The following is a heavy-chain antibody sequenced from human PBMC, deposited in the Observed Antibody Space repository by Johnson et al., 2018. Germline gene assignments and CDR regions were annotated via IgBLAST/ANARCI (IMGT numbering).Heavy chain of an antibody. CDR3: AKDMMIEYYFYS. D-gene: IGHD3-16*01. CDR2: ISFEGRNT. CDR1: GFTFTDYG. V-gene: IGHV3-30*18. J-gene: IGHJ4*02. Sequence: QVQLVESGGGVVQPGRSLRLSCGASGFTFTDYGIHWVRQAPGKGLEWLTIISFEGRNTHYADSVKGRFTISRANSKNTVYLQMNSLRAEDTAVYYCAKDMMIEYYFYSWGQGTLVTVSS.